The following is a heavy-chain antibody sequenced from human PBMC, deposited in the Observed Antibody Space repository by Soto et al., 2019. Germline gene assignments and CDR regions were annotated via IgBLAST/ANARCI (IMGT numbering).Heavy chain of an antibody. V-gene: IGHV3-30*18. Sequence: QVQLVESGGAVVQPGRSLRLSCAASRFTFSSYGMHWVRQAPGKGLEWVAIISYDGVNKYYADSVKGRFTISRDNSTNTVYLQMNSLRPEDTAMYFCAKGSLSIAGLLDYWGQGTLVTVSS. D-gene: IGHD6-6*01. CDR2: ISYDGVNK. J-gene: IGHJ4*02. CDR3: AKGSLSIAGLLDY. CDR1: RFTFSSYG.